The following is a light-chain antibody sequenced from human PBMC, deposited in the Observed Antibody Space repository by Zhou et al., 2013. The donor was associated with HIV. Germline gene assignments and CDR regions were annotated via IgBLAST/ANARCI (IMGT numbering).Light chain of an antibody. CDR2: ETS. Sequence: DIVMTQTPLSSPVTLGQPASISCRSSQSLVHSDGNTYLSWLQQRPGQPPRLLIYETSKRFSGVPDRFSGSGARTDFSLKISRVEAEDVGVYYCLQGSHWPPFTFGQGTRLEIK. J-gene: IGKJ5*01. CDR1: QSLVHSDGNTY. CDR3: LQGSHWPPFT. V-gene: IGKV2-24*01.